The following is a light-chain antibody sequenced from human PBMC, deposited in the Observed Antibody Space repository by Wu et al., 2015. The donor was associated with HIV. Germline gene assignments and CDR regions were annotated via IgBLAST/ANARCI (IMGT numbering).Light chain of an antibody. CDR2: TAS. V-gene: IGKV1-9*01. CDR3: QQLNTYPLT. Sequence: DIQLTQSPSFLSASVGVRVTITCRASQGINTYLAWYQQKPGKAPNLLIYTASTLQSGVPSRFSGSGSGTEFTLTVSSLQPEDFATYYCQQLNTYPLTFGGGTKVEIK. CDR1: QGINTY. J-gene: IGKJ4*01.